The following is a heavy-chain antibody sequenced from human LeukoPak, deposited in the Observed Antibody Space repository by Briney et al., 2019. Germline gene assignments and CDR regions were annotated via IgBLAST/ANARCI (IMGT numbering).Heavy chain of an antibody. D-gene: IGHD6-13*01. CDR3: AKSMSLAAAGTEFDY. Sequence: PARSLRLSCAASGFTFSNYGMHWVRQAPGKGLDWVAVISNDGNNKYYGDSVKGRFTISRDNSKNTLYLQMNSLRAEDTAVYYCAKSMSLAAAGTEFDYWGQGTLVTVSS. V-gene: IGHV3-30*18. J-gene: IGHJ4*02. CDR1: GFTFSNYG. CDR2: ISNDGNNK.